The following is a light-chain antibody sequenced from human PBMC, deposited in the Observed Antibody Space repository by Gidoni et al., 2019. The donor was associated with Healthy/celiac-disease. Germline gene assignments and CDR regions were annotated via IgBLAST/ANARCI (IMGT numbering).Light chain of an antibody. CDR2: DAS. CDR3: QQRSNWPPSWT. CDR1: QCVSSY. J-gene: IGKJ1*01. Sequence: EIVLTQSPATLSLSPGERATLSCRASQCVSSYFTLYQQKPGQAPRLLIYDASNRATGIPPRFSGSGSGTDFTLTISSLEPEDFAVYYCQQRSNWPPSWTFGQGTKVEIK. V-gene: IGKV3-11*01.